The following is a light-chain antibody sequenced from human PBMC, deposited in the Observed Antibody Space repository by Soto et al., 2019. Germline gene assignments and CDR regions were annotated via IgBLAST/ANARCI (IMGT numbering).Light chain of an antibody. Sequence: EIVLTQSPGTLTLTPGERATLSCRASQSVSSSYLAWYQQKPGQAPRLLIYGASTRATGIPARFSGSGSGTEFTLTISSLQSEDFAVYYCQQYKNWPLFGQGTRLEI. CDR1: QSVSSSY. V-gene: IGKV3-15*01. CDR3: QQYKNWPL. J-gene: IGKJ5*01. CDR2: GAS.